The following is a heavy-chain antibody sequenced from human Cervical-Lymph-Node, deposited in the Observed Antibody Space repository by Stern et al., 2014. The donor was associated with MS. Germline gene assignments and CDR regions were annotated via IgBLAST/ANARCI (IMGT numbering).Heavy chain of an antibody. CDR3: AKDGPPGLPAAGFES. J-gene: IGHJ4*02. Sequence: EVQLVESGGGLVQPGESLRLSCAASGFTVSGNYINCVRQAPGKGLEWVSVIYTGGGTAYADSVKGRFTISRDNSNNTVHLQMKSLRSEDTAVYYCAKDGPPGLPAAGFESWGRGTLVIVSS. CDR2: IYTGGGT. V-gene: IGHV3-66*02. D-gene: IGHD6-13*01. CDR1: GFTVSGNY.